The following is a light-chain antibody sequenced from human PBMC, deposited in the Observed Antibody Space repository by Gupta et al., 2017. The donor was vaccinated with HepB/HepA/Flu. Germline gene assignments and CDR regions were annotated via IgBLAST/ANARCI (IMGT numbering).Light chain of an antibody. CDR3: CSHTTTDSYV. J-gene: IGLJ1*01. CDR1: SSDIGYYNR. V-gene: IGLV2-18*02. Sequence: QSALTQPPSVSGSPGQSVTISCSGSSSDIGYYNRVSWYQQPPDTAPKFLIYEVNKRPSGVPDRFSGSKSGNTASLTISGLQAEDEADYYCCSHTTTDSYVFGTGTKVTVL. CDR2: EVN.